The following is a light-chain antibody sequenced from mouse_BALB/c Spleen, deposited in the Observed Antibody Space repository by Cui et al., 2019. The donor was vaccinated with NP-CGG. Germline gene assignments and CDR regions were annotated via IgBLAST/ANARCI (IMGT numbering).Light chain of an antibody. J-gene: IGLJ1*01. CDR2: GTK. V-gene: IGLV1*01. Sequence: AVVTQESALPTSPGDTVTLTCRSSTGAVTTSNYANWVQEKPDHLFTGLIGGTKNRAPGIPARFSGSLIGDKAALTITGAQTEDEAIYFCALWYSNHWVFGGGTKLTVL. CDR1: TGAVTTSNY. CDR3: ALWYSNHWV.